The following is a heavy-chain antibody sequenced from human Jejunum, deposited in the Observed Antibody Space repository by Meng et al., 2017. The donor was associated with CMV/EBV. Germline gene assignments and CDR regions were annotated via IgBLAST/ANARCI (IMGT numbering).Heavy chain of an antibody. J-gene: IGHJ4*02. CDR2: FYSSDTY. D-gene: IGHD1-26*01. CDR3: ARGPGASTREGFDY. V-gene: IGHV4-4*07. CDR1: AGSVNNYN. Sequence: QVQLQRLGPGLRKPSETLSLTCTVSAGSVNNYNWSWIRQSAGKGLEWIGRFYSSDTYNYHPSLDSRVTMSLDTSKNQFSLNLRSVTAADTATYYCARGPGASTREGFDYWGLGTLVTVSS.